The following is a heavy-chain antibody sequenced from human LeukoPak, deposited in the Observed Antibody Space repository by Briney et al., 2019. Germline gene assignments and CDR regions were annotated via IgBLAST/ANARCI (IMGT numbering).Heavy chain of an antibody. D-gene: IGHD5-18*01. Sequence: LGASVKVSCKASGYTFTGYYMHWVRQAPGQGLEWMGWINPNSGDTNYAQKFQGRVTMTRDTSISTAYVELSRLRSDDTAVYYCARDIGSAYRNGPNYCFGMDVWGQGTTVTVSS. CDR3: ARDIGSAYRNGPNYCFGMDV. CDR2: INPNSGDT. V-gene: IGHV1-2*03. J-gene: IGHJ6*02. CDR1: GYTFTGYY.